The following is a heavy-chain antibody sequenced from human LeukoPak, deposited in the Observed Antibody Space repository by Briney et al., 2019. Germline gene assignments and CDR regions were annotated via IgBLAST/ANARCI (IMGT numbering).Heavy chain of an antibody. CDR2: IYTSGST. D-gene: IGHD3-10*01. V-gene: IGHV4-4*07. CDR1: GGSISSYY. CDR3: ARDGPGALWFGEPSFWFDP. Sequence: PSETLSLTCTASGGSISSYYWSWIRQPAGKGLEWIGRIYTSGSTNYNPSLKSRVTMSVDTSKNQFSLKLSSVTAADTAVYYCARDGPGALWFGEPSFWFDPWGQGTLVTVSS. J-gene: IGHJ5*02.